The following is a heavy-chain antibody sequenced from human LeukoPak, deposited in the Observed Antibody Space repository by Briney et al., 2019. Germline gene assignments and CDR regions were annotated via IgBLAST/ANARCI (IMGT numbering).Heavy chain of an antibody. D-gene: IGHD7-27*01. CDR3: ASDLTVPPYNWFDP. Sequence: SETLSLTCTVSGGSIRSSHWSWIRQPAGKGLEWIEIIYNSGGTNYNPSLKSRVTISRDTSKNQFSLTLTSVTAADTAVYYCASDLTVPPYNWFDPWGQGTLVTVSS. J-gene: IGHJ5*02. CDR1: GGSIRSSH. CDR2: IYNSGGT. V-gene: IGHV4-4*07.